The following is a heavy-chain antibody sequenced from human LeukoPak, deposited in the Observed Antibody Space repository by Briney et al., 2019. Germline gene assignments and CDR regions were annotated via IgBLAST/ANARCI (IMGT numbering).Heavy chain of an antibody. Sequence: PGGSLRLSCAASGFTFSSYSMNWVRQAPGKGLEWVSSISSSSSYIYYADSVKGRFTISRDNAKNSLYLQMNSLRAEDTAVYYCARDGGPEMATINFDYWGQGTLVTVSS. CDR2: ISSSSSYI. CDR3: ARDGGPEMATINFDY. V-gene: IGHV3-21*01. D-gene: IGHD5-24*01. J-gene: IGHJ4*02. CDR1: GFTFSSYS.